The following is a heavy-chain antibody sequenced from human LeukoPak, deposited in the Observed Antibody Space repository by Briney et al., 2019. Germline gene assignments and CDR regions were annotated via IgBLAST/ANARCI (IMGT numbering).Heavy chain of an antibody. J-gene: IGHJ4*02. V-gene: IGHV1-69*05. CDR3: ARDSHAYDSGGYFDY. CDR2: IIPIFGTA. Sequence: VASVKVSCKASGGTFSSYAISWVRQAPGQGLEWMGRIIPIFGTANYARKFQGRVTITTDESTSTAYVELSSLRSGDTAVYYCARDSHAYDSGGYFDYWGQGTLVTVSS. D-gene: IGHD3-22*01. CDR1: GGTFSSYA.